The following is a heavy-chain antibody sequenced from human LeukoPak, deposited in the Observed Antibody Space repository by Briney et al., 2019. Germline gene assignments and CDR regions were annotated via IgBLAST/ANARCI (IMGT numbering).Heavy chain of an antibody. CDR2: INHSGST. J-gene: IGHJ3*02. V-gene: IGHV4-34*01. D-gene: IGHD3-22*01. Sequence: SETLSLTCAVYGGSFSGYYWSWIRQPPGKGLEWIGEINHSGSTNYNPSLKSRVAISVDTSKNQFSLKLSSVTAADTAVYYCARELYSSGYHDAFDIWGQGTMVTVSS. CDR1: GGSFSGYY. CDR3: ARELYSSGYHDAFDI.